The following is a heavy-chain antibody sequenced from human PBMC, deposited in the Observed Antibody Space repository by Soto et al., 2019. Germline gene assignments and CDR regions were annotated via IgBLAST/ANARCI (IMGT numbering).Heavy chain of an antibody. CDR1: GFTFSGYS. Sequence: PGGSLRLSCAASGFTFSGYSVNWVRQAPGKGLEWVSYISSGSNNIYYAESVKGRFTVSRDNARNSQYLQMNSLRDDDTAVYFCAREVILGVRSFDYWGQGTLVTVSS. CDR2: ISSGSNNI. CDR3: AREVILGVRSFDY. V-gene: IGHV3-48*02. J-gene: IGHJ4*02. D-gene: IGHD3-10*01.